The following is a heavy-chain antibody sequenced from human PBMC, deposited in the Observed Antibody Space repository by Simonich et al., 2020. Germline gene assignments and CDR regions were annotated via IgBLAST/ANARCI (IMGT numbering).Heavy chain of an antibody. J-gene: IGHJ3*02. D-gene: IGHD2-2*01. CDR3: ARDPVVPAAIRNAFDI. CDR1: GGSFSGYY. Sequence: QVQLQQWGAGLLKPSETLSLTCAVYGGSFSGYYWSWIRQPPGKGLEWIGEINHSGSTNYNPALKSRVTRSVDTSKNQFSLKLSSVTAADTAVYYCARDPVVPAAIRNAFDIWGQGTMVTVSS. V-gene: IGHV4-34*01. CDR2: INHSGST.